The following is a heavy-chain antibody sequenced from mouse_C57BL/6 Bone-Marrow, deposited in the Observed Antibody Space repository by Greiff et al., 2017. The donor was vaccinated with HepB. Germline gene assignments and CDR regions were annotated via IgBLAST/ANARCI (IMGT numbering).Heavy chain of an antibody. CDR2: IDPSDSYT. CDR1: GYTFTSYW. CDR3: ARSGLLSYYFDY. J-gene: IGHJ2*01. V-gene: IGHV1-50*01. D-gene: IGHD2-3*01. Sequence: QVQLKEPGAELVKPGASVKLSCKASGYTFTSYWMQWVKQRPGQGLEWIGEIDPSDSYTNYNQKFKGKATLTVDTSSSTAYMQLSSLTSEDSAVYYCARSGLLSYYFDYWGQGTTLTVSS.